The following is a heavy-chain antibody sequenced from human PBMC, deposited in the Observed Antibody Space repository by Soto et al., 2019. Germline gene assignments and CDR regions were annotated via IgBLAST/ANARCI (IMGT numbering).Heavy chain of an antibody. CDR1: GDSIFSNTPY. J-gene: IGHJ3*02. CDR3: ARGETKIRDAFHS. V-gene: IGHV4-39*02. CDR2: IYYLGNT. D-gene: IGHD3-10*01. Sequence: QLLLQESGPGLVKPSVTLSLTCFVSGDSIFSNTPYGGWVRQPPGRGLEWIGMIYYLGNTYYNPSLQSRVTISVDTSNNRFYLRLNSVTAADTAVYYCARGETKIRDAFHSWGQGTLVTVSS.